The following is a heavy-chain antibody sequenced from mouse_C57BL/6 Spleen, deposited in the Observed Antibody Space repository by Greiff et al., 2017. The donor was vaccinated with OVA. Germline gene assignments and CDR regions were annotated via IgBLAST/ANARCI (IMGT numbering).Heavy chain of an antibody. D-gene: IGHD2-2*01. Sequence: EVKLMESGPGLVKPSQSLSLTCSVTGYSITSGYYWNWIRQFPGNKLEWMGYISYDGSNNYNPSLKNRISITRDTSKNQFFLKLNSVTTEDTATYYCARAGYDEGFAYWGQGTLVTVSA. CDR1: GYSITSGYY. CDR3: ARAGYDEGFAY. CDR2: ISYDGSN. J-gene: IGHJ3*01. V-gene: IGHV3-6*01.